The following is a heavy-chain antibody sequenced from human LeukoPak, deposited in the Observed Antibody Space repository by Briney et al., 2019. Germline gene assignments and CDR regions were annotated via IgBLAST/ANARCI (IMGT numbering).Heavy chain of an antibody. CDR3: ADEVGATQAFDI. CDR2: INPNSGGT. Sequence: ASVKVSCKASGYTFTGYYMHWVRQAPGQGLEWMGRINPNSGGTNYAQKFQGRVTMTRDTSISTAYMELSRLRSDDTAVYYCADEVGATQAFDIWDQGTMVTVSS. CDR1: GYTFTGYY. J-gene: IGHJ3*02. V-gene: IGHV1-2*06. D-gene: IGHD1-26*01.